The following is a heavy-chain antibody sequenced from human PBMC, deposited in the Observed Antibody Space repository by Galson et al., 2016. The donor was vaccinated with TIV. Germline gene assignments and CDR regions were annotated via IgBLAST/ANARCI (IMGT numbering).Heavy chain of an antibody. V-gene: IGHV4-38-2*02. CDR3: TRPIGGEFCDY. D-gene: IGHD2-21*01. J-gene: IGHJ4*02. CDR1: GYSINSHYF. CDR2: FFHPGAV. Sequence: ETLSLTCTVSGYSINSHYFWAWLRQPPGKGLEWIGSFFHPGAVYYNPSLERRATMSGDTSKNPFSLRLTSVTSADTAIYYCTRPIGGEFCDYGGQGMLVTVSS.